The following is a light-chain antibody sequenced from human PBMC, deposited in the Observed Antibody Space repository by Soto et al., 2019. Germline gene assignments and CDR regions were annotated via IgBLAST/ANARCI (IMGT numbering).Light chain of an antibody. Sequence: DIQITQSPSTLPASVGDSVTITCRASQCISNWLAWYQQKPGAAPKVLIYHASNLQSGVPSRCSGSGSGTELTLTISSLQPYAFATYYCQHYNSYSFGQGTKVDI. V-gene: IGKV1-5*01. CDR3: QHYNSYS. CDR1: QCISNW. J-gene: IGKJ1*01. CDR2: HAS.